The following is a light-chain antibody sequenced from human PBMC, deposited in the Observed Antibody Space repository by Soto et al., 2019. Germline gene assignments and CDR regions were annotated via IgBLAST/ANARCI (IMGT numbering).Light chain of an antibody. CDR1: QSISTY. CDR2: AAS. J-gene: IGKJ1*01. V-gene: IGKV1-39*01. CDR3: QQSYNSPPT. Sequence: DIQMTQSPSSLSASVGDRVTITCRASQSISTYLNWYQQKPGKAPKFMIYAASSLRTGVPSRFSGSGSGTDFTLTISSLQPEDFATYYCQQSYNSPPTFGQGTKVEIK.